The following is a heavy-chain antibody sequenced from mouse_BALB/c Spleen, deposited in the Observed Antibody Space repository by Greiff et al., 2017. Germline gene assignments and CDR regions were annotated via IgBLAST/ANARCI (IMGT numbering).Heavy chain of an antibody. D-gene: IGHD2-1*01. CDR2: ISSGSSTI. V-gene: IGHV5-17*02. CDR3: ARSRGNSHFDY. Sequence: DVMLVESGGGLVQPGGSRKLSCAASGFTFSSFGMHWVRQAPEKGLEWVAYISSGSSTIYYADTVKGRFTISRDNPKNTLFLQMTSLRSEDTAMYYCARSRGNSHFDYWGQGTTLTVSS. CDR1: GFTFSSFG. J-gene: IGHJ2*01.